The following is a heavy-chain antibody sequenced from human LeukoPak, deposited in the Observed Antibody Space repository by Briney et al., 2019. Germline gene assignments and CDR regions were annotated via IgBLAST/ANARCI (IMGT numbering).Heavy chain of an antibody. CDR1: GGSISDYY. CDR2: IYYSGNT. CDR3: ARDKWSGGGLAQFDP. D-gene: IGHD2-15*01. J-gene: IGHJ5*02. Sequence: SSETLSLTCTVSGGSISDYYWSWIRQPPGKGLEWIAYIYYSGNTKVNPSLKSRVTVSVDTSKNQFSLKLTSVTAADTAVYYCARDKWSGGGLAQFDPWGQGTLVTVSS. V-gene: IGHV4-59*01.